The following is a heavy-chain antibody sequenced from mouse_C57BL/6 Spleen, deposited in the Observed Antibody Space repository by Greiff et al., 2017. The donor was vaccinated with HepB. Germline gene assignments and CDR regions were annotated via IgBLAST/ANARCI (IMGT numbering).Heavy chain of an antibody. D-gene: IGHD2-4*01. CDR3: ANLYDYDVGFAY. V-gene: IGHV1-55*01. Sequence: VQLQQPGAELVKPGASVKMSCKASGYTFTSYWITWVKQRPGQGLEWIGDIYPGSGSTNYNEKFKSKATLTVDTSSSTAYMQLSSLTSEDSAVYYCANLYDYDVGFAYWGQGTLVTVSA. J-gene: IGHJ3*01. CDR2: IYPGSGST. CDR1: GYTFTSYW.